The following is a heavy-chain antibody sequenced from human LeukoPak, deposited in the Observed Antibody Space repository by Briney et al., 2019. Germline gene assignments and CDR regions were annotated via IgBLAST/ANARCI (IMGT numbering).Heavy chain of an antibody. CDR1: GFTFSSYS. Sequence: GGSLRLSRAASGFTFSSYSMNWARQAPGKGLEWVSSISSSSSYIYYADSVKGRFTISRDNAKNSLYLQMNSLRAEDTAVYYCATGETLDPFDYWGQGTLVTVSS. J-gene: IGHJ4*02. CDR2: ISSSSSYI. V-gene: IGHV3-21*01. CDR3: ATGETLDPFDY. D-gene: IGHD3-3*02.